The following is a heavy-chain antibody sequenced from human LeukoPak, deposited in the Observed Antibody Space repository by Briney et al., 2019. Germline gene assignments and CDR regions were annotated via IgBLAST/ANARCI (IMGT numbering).Heavy chain of an antibody. CDR2: IYSGGST. J-gene: IGHJ2*01. CDR1: GFTFSDYY. CDR3: ARDFSTAYWYFDL. Sequence: GGSLRLSCAASGFTFSDYYMSWVRQAPGKGLEWVSVIYSGGSTYYADSVKGRFTISRDNSKNTLYLQMNSLRAEDTAVYYCARDFSTAYWYFDLWGRGTLATVSS. D-gene: IGHD2/OR15-2a*01. V-gene: IGHV3-53*01.